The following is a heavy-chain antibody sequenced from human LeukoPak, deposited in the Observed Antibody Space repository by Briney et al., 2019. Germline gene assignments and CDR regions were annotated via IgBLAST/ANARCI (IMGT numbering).Heavy chain of an antibody. V-gene: IGHV3-30-3*01. J-gene: IGHJ6*02. D-gene: IGHD3-22*01. Sequence: GGSLRLSCAASGFTFSSYNMNWVRQAPGKGLEWVAVISYDGSNKYYADSVKGRFTISRDNSKNTLYLQMNSLRAEDTAVYYCAREGIYDSAYYGMDVWGQGTTVTVSS. CDR1: GFTFSSYN. CDR3: AREGIYDSAYYGMDV. CDR2: ISYDGSNK.